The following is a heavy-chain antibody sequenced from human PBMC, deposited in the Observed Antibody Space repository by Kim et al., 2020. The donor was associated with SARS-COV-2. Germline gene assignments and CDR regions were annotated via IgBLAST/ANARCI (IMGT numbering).Heavy chain of an antibody. CDR2: INHSGST. CDR3: ATRAKNYKN. Sequence: SETLSLTCAVYGGSFSGYYWSWIRQPPGKGLECIGEINHSGSTNYNPSLKSRVTISVDTSKNQFSLKLSSVTAADTAVYYCATRAKNYKNWGQGTLVTVSS. D-gene: IGHD1-7*01. J-gene: IGHJ4*02. V-gene: IGHV4-34*01. CDR1: GGSFSGYY.